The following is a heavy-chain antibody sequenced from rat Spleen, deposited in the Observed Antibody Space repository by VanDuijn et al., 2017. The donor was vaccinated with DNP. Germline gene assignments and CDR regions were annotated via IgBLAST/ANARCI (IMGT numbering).Heavy chain of an antibody. Sequence: EVQLVESGGDLVQPGRSLKLSCAASGFIFSNYGMAWVRQAPTKGLEWVATISNDGGSTYYRDSVKGRFTISRDDARSALYLQMDSLRSEDTATYYCARHRTIMPYYYAMDAWGQGASVTVSS. D-gene: IGHD1-12*01. CDR3: ARHRTIMPYYYAMDA. CDR1: GFIFSNYG. CDR2: ISNDGGST. J-gene: IGHJ4*01. V-gene: IGHV5-29*01.